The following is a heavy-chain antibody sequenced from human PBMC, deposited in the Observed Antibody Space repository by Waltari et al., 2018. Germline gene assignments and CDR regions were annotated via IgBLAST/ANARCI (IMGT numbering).Heavy chain of an antibody. CDR1: GFTFDDYA. J-gene: IGHJ4*02. CDR3: AKGGIAVAGTGYFDY. D-gene: IGHD6-19*01. CDR2: ISWNSGSI. Sequence: EVQLVESGGGLVQPGRSLRLSCAASGFTFDDYAMHWVRKAPGKGLEWVSGISWNSGSIGYADSVKGRFTISRDNAKNSLYLQMNSLRAEDTALYYCAKGGIAVAGTGYFDYWGQGTLVTVSS. V-gene: IGHV3-9*01.